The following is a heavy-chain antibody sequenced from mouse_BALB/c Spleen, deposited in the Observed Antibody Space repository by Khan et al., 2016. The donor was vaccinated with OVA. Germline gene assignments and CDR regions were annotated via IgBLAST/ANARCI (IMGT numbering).Heavy chain of an antibody. D-gene: IGHD2-2*01. J-gene: IGHJ3*01. CDR2: IDPFSGGS. CDR3: TRHGYVAWFSY. Sequence: VQLQQSGPELMKPGASVKISCKASGYSFTSYYIHWIKQSPGKSLEWIGYIDPFSGGSTYKQKFKGKATLTVDKSSSTAYIHLSNLTSEDSAVYYCTRHGYVAWFSYWGQGTLVTVSA. CDR1: GYSFTSYY. V-gene: IGHV1S135*01.